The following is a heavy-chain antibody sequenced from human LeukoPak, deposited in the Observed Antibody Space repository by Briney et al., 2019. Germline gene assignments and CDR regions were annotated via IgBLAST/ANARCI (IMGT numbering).Heavy chain of an antibody. J-gene: IGHJ4*02. CDR3: ARDHQNDYDSSGYFDY. CDR1: GFTFSSYA. CDR2: ISYDGSNK. Sequence: PGRSLRLSCAASGFTFSSYAMQWVRQAPGKGLEWVAVISYDGSNKYYADSVKGRFTISRDNSKNTLYLQMNSLRAEDTAVYYCARDHQNDYDSSGYFDYWGQGTLVTVSS. D-gene: IGHD3-22*01. V-gene: IGHV3-30-3*01.